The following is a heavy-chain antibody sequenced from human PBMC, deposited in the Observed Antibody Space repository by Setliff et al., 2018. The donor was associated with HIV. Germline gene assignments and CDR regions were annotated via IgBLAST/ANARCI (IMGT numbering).Heavy chain of an antibody. Sequence: SVKVSCKASGGTFSNYAFSWVRQAPGQGREWMGGIIPIFGYTKYAQKFQGRVTITADESTSTADMELSSLRSEDTAVYYCARDDHYYDSGSYYSDWYFDLWGRGTLVTVS. CDR1: GGTFSNYA. CDR2: IIPIFGYT. CDR3: ARDDHYYDSGSYYSDWYFDL. J-gene: IGHJ2*01. D-gene: IGHD3-10*01. V-gene: IGHV1-69*13.